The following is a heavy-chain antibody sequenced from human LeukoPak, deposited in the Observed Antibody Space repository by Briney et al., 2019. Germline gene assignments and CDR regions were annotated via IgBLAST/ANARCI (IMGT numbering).Heavy chain of an antibody. CDR2: INSDGSST. Sequence: PGGSLRLSXAASGFTFSSYWMHWVRQAPGQGLVWVSRINSDGSSTSYADSVKGRFTISRDNAKNTLYLQMNSLRAEDTAVYYCARDRSIAAAGFIDYWGQGTLVTVSS. D-gene: IGHD6-13*01. CDR3: ARDRSIAAAGFIDY. J-gene: IGHJ4*02. CDR1: GFTFSSYW. V-gene: IGHV3-74*01.